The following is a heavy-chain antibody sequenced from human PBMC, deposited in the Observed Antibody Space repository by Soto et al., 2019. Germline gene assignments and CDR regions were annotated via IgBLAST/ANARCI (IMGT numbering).Heavy chain of an antibody. CDR2: ISTYSGNT. V-gene: IGHV1-18*01. J-gene: IGHJ4*02. Sequence: QVQLGQSGPEVKPPGASVKVSCKASGYTFTTYGINWVRQVPGQGLEWMGWISTYSGNTNYAQKVQGRVTVTRDTATNTVHMELRSLRPDDTAVYYCAREYFSGGRCQPAVFHNWCQGTLLSVSS. CDR3: AREYFSGGRCQPAVFHN. D-gene: IGHD2-15*01. CDR1: GYTFTTYG.